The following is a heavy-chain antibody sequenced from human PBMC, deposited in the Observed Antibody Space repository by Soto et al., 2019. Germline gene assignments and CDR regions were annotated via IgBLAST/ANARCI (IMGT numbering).Heavy chain of an antibody. Sequence: EVQLLESGGGLVQPGGSLRLSCAASGFTFSSYAMSWVRQAPGKGLEWVSAISGSGGSTYYADSVKGRFTITRDSSKNTLYLQMNSLRAEDTAVYYCAKAGWQGYYYYYMDVWGKGTTVTVSS. J-gene: IGHJ6*03. CDR2: ISGSGGST. D-gene: IGHD6-19*01. CDR1: GFTFSSYA. V-gene: IGHV3-23*01. CDR3: AKAGWQGYYYYYMDV.